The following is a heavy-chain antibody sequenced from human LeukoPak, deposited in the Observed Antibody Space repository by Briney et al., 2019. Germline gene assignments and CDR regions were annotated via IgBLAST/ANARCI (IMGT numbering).Heavy chain of an antibody. V-gene: IGHV3-30*04. CDR2: ISYDGSNK. D-gene: IGHD2-21*02. Sequence: SGGSLRLSCAASGFTFSSYAMHWVRQAPGKGLEWVAVISYDGSNKYYADSVKGRFTISRDNSKNTLYLQMNTLRAEDTAVYYCAKGVKHIVVVTAQHYFDYWGQGTLVTVSS. CDR1: GFTFSSYA. J-gene: IGHJ4*02. CDR3: AKGVKHIVVVTAQHYFDY.